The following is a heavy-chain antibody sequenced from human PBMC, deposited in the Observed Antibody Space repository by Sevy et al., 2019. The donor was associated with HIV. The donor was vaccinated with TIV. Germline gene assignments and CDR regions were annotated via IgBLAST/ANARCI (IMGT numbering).Heavy chain of an antibody. CDR3: TRGGGCNRGTCDYIDL. J-gene: IGHJ4*02. CDR1: GFTFTTYG. V-gene: IGHV3-21*01. Sequence: GGSLRLSCAASGFTFTTYGMNWVRQAPGKGLEWVSSITASGNYVYYADSVKGRFTISRDNAKNSLYLQINSLRADDTGMYYCTRGGGCNRGTCDYIDLWGQGTLVTVSS. D-gene: IGHD6-19*01. CDR2: ITASGNYV.